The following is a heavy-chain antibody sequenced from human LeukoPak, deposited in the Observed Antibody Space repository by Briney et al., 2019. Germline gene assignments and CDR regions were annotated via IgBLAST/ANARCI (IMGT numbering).Heavy chain of an antibody. V-gene: IGHV3-30*04. Sequence: GGSLRLSCAASGFTFSSYAMHWVRQAPGKGLEWVAVISYDGSNKYYADSVKGRFTISGDNSKNTLYLQMNSLRAEDTAVYYCARDPQYGAVDAFDIWGQGTMVTVSS. CDR2: ISYDGSNK. J-gene: IGHJ3*02. CDR1: GFTFSSYA. D-gene: IGHD4/OR15-4a*01. CDR3: ARDPQYGAVDAFDI.